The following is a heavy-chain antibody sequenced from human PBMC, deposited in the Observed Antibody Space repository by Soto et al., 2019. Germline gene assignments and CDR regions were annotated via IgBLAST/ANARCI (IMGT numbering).Heavy chain of an antibody. CDR3: ARTVLGPDILADQFVDYYYYMGV. CDR1: GDSMTYSY. D-gene: IGHD3-9*01. V-gene: IGHV4-59*08. J-gene: IGHJ6*03. Sequence: SETLSLTCTVSGDSMTYSYWSWIRLLPGKGLEWVGYIYYSGSTSYNPSLRRRVIMSVATSKRQFSLQLKSVTAADTAIYYCARTVLGPDILADQFVDYYYYMGVWGQGTTVTVSS. CDR2: IYYSGST.